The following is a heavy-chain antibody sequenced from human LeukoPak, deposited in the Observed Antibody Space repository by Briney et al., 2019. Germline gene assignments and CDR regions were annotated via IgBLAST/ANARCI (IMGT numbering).Heavy chain of an antibody. CDR2: ISAYNGNT. V-gene: IGHV1-18*01. D-gene: IGHD3-10*01. Sequence: GATAKVSCKASGYTFTSYGISWVRQAPGQGLEWMGWISAYNGNTNYAQKLQGRVTMTTDTSTSTAYMELRSLRSDDTAVYYCARDVMVRGPYYYYYGMDVWGQGTTVTVSS. J-gene: IGHJ6*02. CDR1: GYTFTSYG. CDR3: ARDVMVRGPYYYYYGMDV.